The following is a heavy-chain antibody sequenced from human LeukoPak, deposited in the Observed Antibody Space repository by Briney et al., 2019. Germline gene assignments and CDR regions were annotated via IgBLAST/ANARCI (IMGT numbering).Heavy chain of an antibody. Sequence: GESLKISCTGSGYSFTSYLIGWVRQMPVKGLEWMGIIYPGDSDTRYSPSFQGQVTISADKSISTAYLQWSSLRASDTAMYYCARRVAGSYHDAFDIWGQGTMVTVSS. J-gene: IGHJ3*02. CDR1: GYSFTSYL. D-gene: IGHD1-26*01. CDR3: ARRVAGSYHDAFDI. V-gene: IGHV5-51*01. CDR2: IYPGDSDT.